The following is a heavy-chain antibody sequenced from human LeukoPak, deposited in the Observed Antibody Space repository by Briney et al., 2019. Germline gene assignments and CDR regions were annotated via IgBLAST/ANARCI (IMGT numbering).Heavy chain of an antibody. CDR3: ARVYGGYGHYYFDY. V-gene: IGHV3-74*01. CDR2: INSDGSGT. J-gene: IGHJ4*02. D-gene: IGHD4-17*01. CDR1: GFTFSSSW. Sequence: DGSLPLSCAVSGFTFSSSWMHWVRQAPGKGLVWVSRINSDGSGTIYADSVKGRFTISRDNAKNTPFLQMNSLRAEDTAVYYCARVYGGYGHYYFDYWDLATLGTVSS.